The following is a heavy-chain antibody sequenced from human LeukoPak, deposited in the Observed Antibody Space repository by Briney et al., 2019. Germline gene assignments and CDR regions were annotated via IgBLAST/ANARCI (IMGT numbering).Heavy chain of an antibody. CDR1: GGSISSYY. V-gene: IGHV4-59*13. CDR2: IYYSGST. D-gene: IGHD4-17*01. J-gene: IGHJ4*02. Sequence: SETLSLTCTVSGGSISSYYWRWLRQPPGKGLQWIGYIYYSGSTYYNPSLDSRVTISVDTSKNHFSLKLSSVTAADTAVYYCARRGDYVALDYWGQGTLVTVSS. CDR3: ARRGDYVALDY.